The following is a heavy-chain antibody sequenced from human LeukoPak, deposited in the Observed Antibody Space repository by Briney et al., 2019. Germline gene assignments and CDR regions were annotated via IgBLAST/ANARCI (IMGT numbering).Heavy chain of an antibody. D-gene: IGHD3-22*01. CDR3: ARVRYSDSSVLTRKRSYYFDY. Sequence: SETLPLTCTVSGGSINSYYWSWIRQPAGKGLESIGHISTSGSTNYNPSLKSRVTMSVDTSKNQFSLKLSSVTAADTAVYYCARVRYSDSSVLTRKRSYYFDYWGQGTLVTVSS. J-gene: IGHJ4*02. CDR2: ISTSGST. V-gene: IGHV4-4*07. CDR1: GGSINSYY.